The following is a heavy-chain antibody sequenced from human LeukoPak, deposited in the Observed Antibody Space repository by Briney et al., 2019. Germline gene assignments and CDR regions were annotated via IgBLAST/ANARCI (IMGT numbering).Heavy chain of an antibody. V-gene: IGHV4-30-4*01. Sequence: SETLSLTCTVSGGSISSGDYYWSWIRQPPGKGLEWIVYIYYSGSTYYNPSLKSRVTISIDTSKNQFSLKLTSVTAADTAVYYCARRAYGVYSSTWYYFDYWGQGTLVTVSS. J-gene: IGHJ4*02. D-gene: IGHD6-13*01. CDR1: GGSISSGDYY. CDR3: ARRAYGVYSSTWYYFDY. CDR2: IYYSGST.